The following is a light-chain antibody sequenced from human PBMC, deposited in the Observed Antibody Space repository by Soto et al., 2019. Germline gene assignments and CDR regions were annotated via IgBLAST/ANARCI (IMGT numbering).Light chain of an antibody. V-gene: IGKV1-39*01. CDR2: AAS. Sequence: DIQMTQSPSSLSASVGDRVTITCRARQSLSSYLNWYQQKPGKAPKLLIYAASSLQSGVPSRFSGSGSGTDVTLTISSLQPEDCATYYCQQSYSTPCTFGPGTKVDIK. CDR1: QSLSSY. CDR3: QQSYSTPCT. J-gene: IGKJ3*01.